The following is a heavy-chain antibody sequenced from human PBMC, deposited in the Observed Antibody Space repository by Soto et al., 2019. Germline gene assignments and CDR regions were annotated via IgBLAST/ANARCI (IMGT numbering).Heavy chain of an antibody. CDR2: TTAILGTR. D-gene: IGHD5-18*01. CDR3: AAGDSSDTGDH. Sequence: SVKVSCKASGDTLSHYGVSWVRQVPGKGLEWMGGTTAILGTRDYAQKFQGRMTITSDESMTTSYMELDSLTSDDTAVYYCAAGDSSDTGDHWAQGTLVTVSS. V-gene: IGHV1-69*13. CDR1: GDTLSHYG. J-gene: IGHJ4*02.